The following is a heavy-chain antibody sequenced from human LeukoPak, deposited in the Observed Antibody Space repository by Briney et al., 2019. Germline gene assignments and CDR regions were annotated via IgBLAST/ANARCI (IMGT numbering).Heavy chain of an antibody. CDR3: ARPARVGRGVTPGL. J-gene: IGHJ2*01. CDR1: GYTFSSYR. V-gene: IGHV3-7*02. D-gene: IGHD3-10*01. CDR2: INQVGRER. Sequence: GGSLRHSCAASGYTFSSYRMTWVRPAPGKGLEWVSHINQVGRERYYMDSVKGRFTISRDTAENSLFLQMNSLKVEDTAVYYWARPARVGRGVTPGLWGRGTLVTVSS.